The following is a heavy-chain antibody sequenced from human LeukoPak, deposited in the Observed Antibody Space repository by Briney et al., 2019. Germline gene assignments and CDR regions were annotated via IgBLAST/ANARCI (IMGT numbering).Heavy chain of an antibody. Sequence: GGSLRLSCAASGFTVSSNYMSWVRQAPGKGLEWVSVIYSGGSTYYADSVKGRFTISRDNSKNTLYLQMNSLRAEDTAVYYCARETRYFDWLSHAFDIWGQGTMVTVSS. CDR1: GFTVSSNY. CDR2: IYSGGST. D-gene: IGHD3-9*01. J-gene: IGHJ3*02. V-gene: IGHV3-53*01. CDR3: ARETRYFDWLSHAFDI.